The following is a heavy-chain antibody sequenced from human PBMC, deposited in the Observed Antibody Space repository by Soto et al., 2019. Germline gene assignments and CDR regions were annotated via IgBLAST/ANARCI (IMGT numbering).Heavy chain of an antibody. CDR1: GFRFSDYG. V-gene: IGHV3-30*18. J-gene: IGHJ4*02. CDR2: ISYDATKK. CDR3: AKRAAPRAYYIDL. Sequence: HPGGSLRLSCVASGFRFSDYGMHWVRQAPGKGLEWVAVISYDATKKYYAESLKGRFTISRDNSKSTLYLQMNSLSGDDTAVYYCAKRAAPRAYYIDLWGQGVLVTVSS. D-gene: IGHD6-13*01.